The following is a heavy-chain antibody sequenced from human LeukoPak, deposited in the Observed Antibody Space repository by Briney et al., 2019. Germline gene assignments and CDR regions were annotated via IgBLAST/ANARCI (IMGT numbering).Heavy chain of an antibody. CDR1: GGSINSSDSY. V-gene: IGHV4-39*01. Sequence: PSETLSLTCIVSGGSINSSDSYWAWIRQPPGKGLEWIGAIYYSGNTYYRLSLKSRVTISVDRSKNQFSLKLSSVTAADTAVYYCARHYGSGTYPLDSWGQGTLVTVSS. D-gene: IGHD3-10*01. J-gene: IGHJ4*02. CDR2: IYYSGNT. CDR3: ARHYGSGTYPLDS.